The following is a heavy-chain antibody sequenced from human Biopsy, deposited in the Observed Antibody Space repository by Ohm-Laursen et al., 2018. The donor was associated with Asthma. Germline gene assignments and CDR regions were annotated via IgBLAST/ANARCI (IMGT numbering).Heavy chain of an antibody. V-gene: IGHV1-2*04. CDR2: INPNSGGT. D-gene: IGHD6-13*01. CDR3: ARDAAAAGESYYYYGMDV. Sequence: ASVKVSCKSSGDSFSNYAISWVRQAPGQGLEWMGWINPNSGGTNYAQKFQGWVTMTRDTSISTAYMELSRLRSDDTAVYYCARDAAAAGESYYYYGMDVWGQGTTVTVSS. CDR1: GDSFSNYA. J-gene: IGHJ6*02.